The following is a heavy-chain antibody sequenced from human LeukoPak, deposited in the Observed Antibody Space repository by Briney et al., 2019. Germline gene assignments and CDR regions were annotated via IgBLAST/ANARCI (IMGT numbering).Heavy chain of an antibody. CDR3: AKDMPRGRTAGGALDY. J-gene: IGHJ4*02. D-gene: IGHD2-2*01. CDR2: ISGSGGST. Sequence: GGSLRLSCAASGFTFSSYAMSWVRQAPGKGLEWVSGISGSGGSTYYADSVKGRFTISRDNSKNTLYLQMNSLRAEDTAVYYCAKDMPRGRTAGGALDYWGQGTLVTVSS. CDR1: GFTFSSYA. V-gene: IGHV3-23*01.